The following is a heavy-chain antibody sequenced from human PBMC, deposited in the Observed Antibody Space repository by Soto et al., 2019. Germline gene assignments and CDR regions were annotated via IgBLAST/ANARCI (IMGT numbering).Heavy chain of an antibody. Sequence: SETLSLTCTVSGGSISGYYWSWIRQPPGKGLEWIGEINHSGSTNYNPSLKSRVTISVDTSKNQFSLKLSSVTAADTAVYYCARGQRYYYDSSGYYGAFDIWGQGTMVTVSS. CDR2: INHSGST. CDR1: GGSISGYY. V-gene: IGHV4-34*01. D-gene: IGHD3-22*01. J-gene: IGHJ3*02. CDR3: ARGQRYYYDSSGYYGAFDI.